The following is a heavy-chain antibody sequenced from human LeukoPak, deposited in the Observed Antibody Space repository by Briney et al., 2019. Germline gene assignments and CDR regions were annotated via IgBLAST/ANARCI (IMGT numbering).Heavy chain of an antibody. D-gene: IGHD6-13*01. CDR2: ISYDGSNK. CDR1: GFTFSSYA. J-gene: IGHJ3*02. CDR3: ARGGSSWYFAFDI. Sequence: GGSQRLSCAASGFTFSSYALHWVRQPPGKGLEWVAVISYDGSNKYYADSVKGRFTISRDNSKNTLYLQMNSLRAEDTAVYYCARGGSSWYFAFDIWGQGTMVTVSS. V-gene: IGHV3-30-3*01.